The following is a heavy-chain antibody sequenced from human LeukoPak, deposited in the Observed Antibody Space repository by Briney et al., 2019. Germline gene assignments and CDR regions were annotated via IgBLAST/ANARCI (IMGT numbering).Heavy chain of an antibody. V-gene: IGHV1-18*01. CDR3: ARELTGGFDY. Sequence: NLQGRVTMTTDTSTSTAYMEVRSLRADDTAVYYCARELTGGFDYWGQGTLVTVSS. J-gene: IGHJ4*02. D-gene: IGHD7-27*01.